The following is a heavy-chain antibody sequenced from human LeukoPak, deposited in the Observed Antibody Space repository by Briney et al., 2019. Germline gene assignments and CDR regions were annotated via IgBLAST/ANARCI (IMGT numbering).Heavy chain of an antibody. V-gene: IGHV3-30*02. CDR1: GFTFSSYG. CDR3: AKDKGHTVATIMGVGDY. D-gene: IGHD5-12*01. CDR2: IRYDGSK. J-gene: IGHJ4*02. Sequence: GGSLRLSCAASGFTFSSYGMHWVRQAPGKGLEWVAFIRYDGSKYYADSVKGRSTISRDNSKNTLYLQMNSLRAEDTAVYYCAKDKGHTVATIMGVGDYWGQGTLVTVSS.